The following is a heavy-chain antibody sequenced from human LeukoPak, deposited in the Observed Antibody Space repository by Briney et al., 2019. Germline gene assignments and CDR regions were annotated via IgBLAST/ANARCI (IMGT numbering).Heavy chain of an antibody. J-gene: IGHJ4*02. CDR1: GFNFNIYT. D-gene: IGHD5-18*01. CDR2: ISTAGENT. Sequence: TGGSLRLSCAASGFNFNIYTMSWVRQPPGKGLEWVSAISTAGENTYYAESVKGRLTISRDNSRNTLYLQMNSLRAEDTAIYYCASGGRYSYGSFDYWGQGCLVTVSS. V-gene: IGHV3-23*01. CDR3: ASGGRYSYGSFDY.